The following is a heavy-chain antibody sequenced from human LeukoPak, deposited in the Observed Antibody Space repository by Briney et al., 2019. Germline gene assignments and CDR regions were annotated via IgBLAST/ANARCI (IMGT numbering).Heavy chain of an antibody. D-gene: IGHD1-26*01. CDR2: IYNVGSTGNT. Sequence: PSETLSLTCTVSGHSLSGSSYSWGWIRQPPGKGLEWIGCIYNVGSTGNTHYNPSLKSRLTISEDASKNQFSLRLSSVTAADTAIYYCARESPSGSYCYYCYCMDLWGKGTTVTVSS. CDR3: ARESPSGSYCYYCYCMDL. CDR1: GHSLSGSSYS. J-gene: IGHJ6*03. V-gene: IGHV4-39*07.